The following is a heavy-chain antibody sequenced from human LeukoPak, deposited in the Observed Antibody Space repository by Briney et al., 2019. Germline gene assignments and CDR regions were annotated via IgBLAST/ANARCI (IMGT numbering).Heavy chain of an antibody. CDR2: ISSSSFKI. V-gene: IGHV3-48*04. D-gene: IGHD6-13*01. J-gene: IGHJ6*03. CDR1: EFTFVRYA. CDR3: VRDPPYGSSWYYYMDV. Sequence: PGGSLRLSCAASEFTFVRYAMNWVRQAPGKGLEWVSYISSSSFKIGYADSVKGRFTISRDNSKNSLYLQMDSLRVEDTAVYYCVRDPPYGSSWYYYMDVWGKGTTVTVSS.